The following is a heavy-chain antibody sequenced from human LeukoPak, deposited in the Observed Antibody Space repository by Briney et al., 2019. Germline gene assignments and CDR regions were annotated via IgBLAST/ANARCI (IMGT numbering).Heavy chain of an antibody. CDR3: AKRGVVIRVILVGFHKEAYYFDS. Sequence: GSLRLSCAVSGITLSNYGMSWVRQAPGKGLEWVAGISDRGSRTNYADSVKGRFTIFTDHPKNTLYLQMNSLRAEDTAVYFCAKRGVVIRVILVGFHKEAYYFDSWGQGALVTVSS. V-gene: IGHV3-23*01. CDR1: GITLSNYG. J-gene: IGHJ4*02. D-gene: IGHD3-22*01. CDR2: ISDRGSRT.